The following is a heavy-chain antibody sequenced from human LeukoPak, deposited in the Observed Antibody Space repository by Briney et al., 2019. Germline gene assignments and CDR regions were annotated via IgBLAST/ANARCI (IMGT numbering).Heavy chain of an antibody. CDR1: GFTFNSCS. Sequence: GGSLRLSCAASGFTFNSCSMTWVRQAPGKGLEWVSVISGGGDTTYYADSVKGRFTISRDNSKNTLYLQMNSLRAEDTAVYYCAKDSRTPWFDPWGRGTLVTVSS. V-gene: IGHV3-23*01. CDR3: AKDSRTPWFDP. J-gene: IGHJ5*02. CDR2: ISGGGDTT. D-gene: IGHD6-13*01.